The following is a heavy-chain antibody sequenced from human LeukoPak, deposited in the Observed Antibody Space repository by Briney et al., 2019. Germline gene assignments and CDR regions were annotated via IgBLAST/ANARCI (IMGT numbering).Heavy chain of an antibody. Sequence: SETLSLTCTVSGGSISSSSYYWGWIRQPPGKGLEWIGSMSYSGSTYFNPSLKSRVTISTDTSKNQFSLKLSSVTAADTAVYYCVVGGSPGYWGQGTLVTVSS. CDR1: GGSISSSSYY. CDR2: MSYSGST. V-gene: IGHV4-39*01. CDR3: VVGGSPGY. J-gene: IGHJ4*02. D-gene: IGHD2-15*01.